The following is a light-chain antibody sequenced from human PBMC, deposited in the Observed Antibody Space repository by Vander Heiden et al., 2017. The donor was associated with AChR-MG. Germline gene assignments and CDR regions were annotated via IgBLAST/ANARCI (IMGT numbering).Light chain of an antibody. V-gene: IGKV3-11*01. CDR3: QQRSNWPPEFT. Sequence: EIVLTQSPAPLSLSPGARATLSSRASQSVSSYLAWYQQKPGQAPRLLIYDASNRATGIPARFSGSGSGTDFTLTISSLEPEDFAVYYCQQRSNWPPEFTFGPGTKVDIK. J-gene: IGKJ3*01. CDR2: DAS. CDR1: QSVSSY.